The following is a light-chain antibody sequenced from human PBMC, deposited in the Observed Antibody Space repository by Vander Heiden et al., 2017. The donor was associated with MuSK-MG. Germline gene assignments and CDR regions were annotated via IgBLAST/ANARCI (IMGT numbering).Light chain of an antibody. Sequence: SYELTQPPSVSVSPGPTASITCSGDKLGDNYACWYQQKPGQSPVLVIYKDSKRPSGTPERFSGSNSGNTATLTISGTQAMDEAYYYCQAWDSSTVVFGGGTKLTVL. CDR3: QAWDSSTVV. V-gene: IGLV3-1*01. J-gene: IGLJ2*01. CDR2: KDS. CDR1: KLGDNY.